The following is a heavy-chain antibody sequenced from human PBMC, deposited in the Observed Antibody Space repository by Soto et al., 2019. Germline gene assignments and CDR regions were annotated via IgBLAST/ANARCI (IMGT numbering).Heavy chain of an antibody. Sequence: PXGSLRLSCAASGFTFSRYWMHWVRQAPGKGLVWVSHINGDGGSTSYADSVKGRFTISRDNSKNTVYLQMKSLRAEDTALYYCARDIGVAPGDYWGQGTLVTVSS. V-gene: IGHV3-74*01. CDR1: GFTFSRYW. J-gene: IGHJ4*02. CDR3: ARDIGVAPGDY. D-gene: IGHD2-8*01. CDR2: INGDGGST.